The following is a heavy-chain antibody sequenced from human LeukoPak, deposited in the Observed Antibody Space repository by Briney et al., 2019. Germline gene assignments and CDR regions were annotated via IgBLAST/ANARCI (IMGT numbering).Heavy chain of an antibody. CDR2: IYPGDSDT. D-gene: IGHD6-13*01. V-gene: IGHV5-51*01. CDR1: GYSFTSYW. Sequence: GESLKISCKGSGYSFTSYWIGWVRQMPGKGLEWMGIIYPGDSDTRYSPSFQGQVTISADKSISTAYLQWSSLKASDTAMYYCARHKTSLRYSSSWYPLDYWGQGTLVTVSS. J-gene: IGHJ4*02. CDR3: ARHKTSLRYSSSWYPLDY.